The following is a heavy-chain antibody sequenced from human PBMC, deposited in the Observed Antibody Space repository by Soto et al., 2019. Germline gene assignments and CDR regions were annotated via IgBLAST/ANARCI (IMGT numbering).Heavy chain of an antibody. CDR1: GFSLSNARMG. D-gene: IGHD6-13*01. CDR3: ARIRVAAAGKGYFDL. Sequence: QVTLKESGPVLVKPTETLTLTCTVSGFSLSNARMGVSWIRQPPGKALEWLAHIFSNDEKSYSTSLKSRLTISKDTSKSHVVLTMTNMDPVDTATYYCARIRVAAAGKGYFDLWGRGTLVTVSS. CDR2: IFSNDEK. J-gene: IGHJ2*01. V-gene: IGHV2-26*01.